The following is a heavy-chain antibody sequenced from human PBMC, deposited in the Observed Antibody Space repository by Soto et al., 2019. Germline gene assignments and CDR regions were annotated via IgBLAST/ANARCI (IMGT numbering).Heavy chain of an antibody. V-gene: IGHV4-39*01. J-gene: IGHJ4*02. D-gene: IGHD4-17*01. CDR3: ARRYGDYVFSDYYFDY. Sequence: SETLSLTCTVSGGSISSSSYYWGWIRQPPGKGLEWIGSIYYSGSTYYNPSLKSRVTISVDTSKNQFSLKLSSVTAADTAVYYCARRYGDYVFSDYYFDYWGQGTLVTVSS. CDR1: GGSISSSSYY. CDR2: IYYSGST.